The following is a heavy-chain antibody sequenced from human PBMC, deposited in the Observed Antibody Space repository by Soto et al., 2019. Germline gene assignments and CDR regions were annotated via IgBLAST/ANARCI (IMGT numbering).Heavy chain of an antibody. CDR1: GYTFTSYA. D-gene: IGHD5-12*01. CDR3: ARGGEDIVATILYNWFDP. CDR2: INAGNGNT. Sequence: ASVKVSCKASGYTFTSYAMHWVRQAPGQRLEWMGWINAGNGNTKYSQKFQGRVTITRDTSASTAYMELSSLRSEDTAVYYCARGGEDIVATILYNWFDPWGQGTLVTVSS. J-gene: IGHJ5*02. V-gene: IGHV1-3*01.